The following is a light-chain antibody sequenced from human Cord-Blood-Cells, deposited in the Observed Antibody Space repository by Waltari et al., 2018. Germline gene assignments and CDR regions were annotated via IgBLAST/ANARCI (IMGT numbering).Light chain of an antibody. V-gene: IGLV2-8*01. Sequence: QSALTHPPSASGSPGQSVTISCTATSIHAGCYNYVSWYQQHPGKAPKLMIYEVSKRPSGVPDRFSGSKSGNTASLTVSGLQAEDEADYYCSSYAGSNNFVVFGGGTKLTVL. CDR2: EVS. CDR1: SIHAGCYNY. J-gene: IGLJ2*01. CDR3: SSYAGSNNFVV.